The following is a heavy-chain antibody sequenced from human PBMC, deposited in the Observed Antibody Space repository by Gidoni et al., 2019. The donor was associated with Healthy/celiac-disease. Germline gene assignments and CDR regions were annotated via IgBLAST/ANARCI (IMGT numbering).Heavy chain of an antibody. Sequence: QVQLVQSGAEVKKPGASVQVSCKASGYTFTGSYMHWVRQAPGQGLEWMGWINPNSGGTNYAQKFQGRVTMTRDTSISTAYMELSRLRSDDTAVYYCARGSVVVAALGSTDAFDIWGQGTMVTVSS. D-gene: IGHD2-15*01. CDR1: GYTFTGSY. V-gene: IGHV1-2*02. CDR3: ARGSVVVAALGSTDAFDI. J-gene: IGHJ3*02. CDR2: INPNSGGT.